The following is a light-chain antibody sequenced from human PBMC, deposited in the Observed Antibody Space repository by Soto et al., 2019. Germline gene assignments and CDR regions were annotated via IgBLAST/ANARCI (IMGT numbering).Light chain of an antibody. V-gene: IGKV3-11*01. CDR1: QSVFSS. J-gene: IGKJ4*01. CDR3: HQRSNWPLT. CDR2: DAS. Sequence: EIVFTQSPVTLSFSPGERATLSCRASQSVFSSLAWYQLKPGQAPRLLSYDASTWPTAIPSRFRRSGSGTDITLTISSLEPEDSAVYCCHQRSNWPLTFGARTKVEI.